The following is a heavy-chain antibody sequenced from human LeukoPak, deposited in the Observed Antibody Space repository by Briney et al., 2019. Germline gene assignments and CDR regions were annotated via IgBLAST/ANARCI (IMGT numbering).Heavy chain of an antibody. D-gene: IGHD5-18*01. J-gene: IGHJ4*02. CDR3: ARMERGYSYGPLFDY. V-gene: IGHV4-59*01. Sequence: SETLSLTCTVSGGSISSYYWSWIRQPPGKGLEWIGYIYYSGSTNYNPSLKSRVTISVDTSKNQFSLKLSSVTAPDTAVYYCARMERGYSYGPLFDYWGQGTLVTVSS. CDR1: GGSISSYY. CDR2: IYYSGST.